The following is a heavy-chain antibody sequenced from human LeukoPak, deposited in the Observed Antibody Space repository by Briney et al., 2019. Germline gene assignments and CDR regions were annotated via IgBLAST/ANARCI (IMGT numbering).Heavy chain of an antibody. CDR1: GGSFNNYY. Sequence: PSETLSLTCAVYGGSFNNYYWSWIRQPPGKGLEWIGEMHPCGFTNVNPSLTSRVSISIDTSKNQFSLTLTSVTAADTAIYYCSRGSDESKTGDSWGQGALVTVSS. CDR3: SRGSDESKTGDS. V-gene: IGHV4-34*01. J-gene: IGHJ4*02. D-gene: IGHD3-9*01. CDR2: MHPCGFT.